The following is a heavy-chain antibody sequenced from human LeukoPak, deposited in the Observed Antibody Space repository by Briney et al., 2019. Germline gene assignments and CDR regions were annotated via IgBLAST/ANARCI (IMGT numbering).Heavy chain of an antibody. V-gene: IGHV4-59*01. CDR1: GGPISSYY. J-gene: IGHJ5*02. CDR3: ARFTPQGYGWGGYNRFDP. Sequence: PSETLSLTCTVSGGPISSYYWNWIRQPPGKGLEWIGYIYYSGSTNYNPSLKSRVTISVDTSKNQFSLNLTSVTAADTAVYYCARFTPQGYGWGGYNRFDPWGQGTLVTVSS. CDR2: IYYSGST. D-gene: IGHD3-16*01.